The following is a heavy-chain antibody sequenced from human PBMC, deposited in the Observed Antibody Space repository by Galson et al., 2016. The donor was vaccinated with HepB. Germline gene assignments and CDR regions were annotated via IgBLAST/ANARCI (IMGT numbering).Heavy chain of an antibody. V-gene: IGHV1-18*01. Sequence: SVKVSCKASGYTFITYGITWVRQAPGQGLEWMGWISSNNGDTNYAQKFQGRVTMTADTSTSTAYMELRSLTSDDTAVYYCGRGAQSSFSYAHWGQGTLVTVSS. CDR1: GYTFITYG. CDR2: ISSNNGDT. J-gene: IGHJ1*01. D-gene: IGHD2-2*01. CDR3: GRGAQSSFSYAH.